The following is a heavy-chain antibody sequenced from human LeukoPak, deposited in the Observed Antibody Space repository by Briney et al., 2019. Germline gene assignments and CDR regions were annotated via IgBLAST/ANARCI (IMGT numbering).Heavy chain of an antibody. V-gene: IGHV3-33*06. D-gene: IGHD6-13*01. CDR3: AKDRTGSSWFSDWFDP. Sequence: GGSLRLSCAASGFTLSSYGMHWVRQAPGKGLEWVAVIWYDGSNKYYADSVKGRFTISRDNSKNTLYLQMNSLRAEDTAVYYCAKDRTGSSWFSDWFDPWGQGTLVTVSS. CDR2: IWYDGSNK. CDR1: GFTLSSYG. J-gene: IGHJ5*02.